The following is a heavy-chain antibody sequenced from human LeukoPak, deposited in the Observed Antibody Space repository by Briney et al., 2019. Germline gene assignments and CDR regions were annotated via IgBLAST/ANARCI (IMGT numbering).Heavy chain of an antibody. Sequence: PGGSLRLSCAASGFTFSTAWMHWVRQAPGKGLVWVSRICSDGSSTTYADSVKGRFTISRDNAKNKLYLQMNSLRAEDTAVYYCATDAGHAFSFWGQGTMVTVSS. J-gene: IGHJ3*01. V-gene: IGHV3-74*01. CDR3: ATDAGHAFSF. CDR1: GFTFSTAW. CDR2: ICSDGSST.